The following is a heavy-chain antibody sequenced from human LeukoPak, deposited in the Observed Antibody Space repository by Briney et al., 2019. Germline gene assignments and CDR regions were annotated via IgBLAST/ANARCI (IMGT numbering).Heavy chain of an antibody. CDR3: AREGSAFDI. Sequence: PSETLSLTCTVSGGSISSYSWSWIRQPAGKGLKWIGRIFASGSTKYNPSLKSRVIMSVETSKNQFSLKLSSVTAADTAVYYCAREGSAFDIWGQGTMVTVSS. V-gene: IGHV4-4*07. CDR2: IFASGST. J-gene: IGHJ3*02. CDR1: GGSISSYS.